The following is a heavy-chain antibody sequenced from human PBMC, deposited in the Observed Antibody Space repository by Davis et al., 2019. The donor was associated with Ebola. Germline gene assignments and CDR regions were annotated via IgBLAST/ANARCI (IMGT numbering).Heavy chain of an antibody. J-gene: IGHJ5*02. V-gene: IGHV1-69*13. Sequence: SVKVSCKASGGTFSSYAISWVRQAPRQGLEWMGGIIPIFGTANYAQKFQGRVTITADESTSTAYMELSSLRSEDTAVYYCAREYSSSSWFDPWGQGTLVTVSS. CDR2: IIPIFGTA. CDR3: AREYSSSSWFDP. D-gene: IGHD6-6*01. CDR1: GGTFSSYA.